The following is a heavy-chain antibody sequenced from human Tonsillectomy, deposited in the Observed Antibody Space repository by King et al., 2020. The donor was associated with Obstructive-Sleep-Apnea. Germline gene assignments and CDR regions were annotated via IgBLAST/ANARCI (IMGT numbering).Heavy chain of an antibody. D-gene: IGHD2-21*01. J-gene: IGHJ4*02. V-gene: IGHV4-39*07. CDR3: ARVRGDWFGGSYFDY. CDR1: GGSISSSSYY. Sequence: VQLQESGPGLVKPSETLSLTCTVSGGSISSSSYYWGWIRQPPGKGLEWFGSVYYSGSTYYNPSLKSRVTISVDTSKNQFSLKLSSVTAADTAVYYCARVRGDWFGGSYFDYWGQGTLVTVSS. CDR2: VYYSGST.